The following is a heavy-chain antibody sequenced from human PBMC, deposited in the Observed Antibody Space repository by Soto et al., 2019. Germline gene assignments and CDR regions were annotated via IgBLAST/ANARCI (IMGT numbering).Heavy chain of an antibody. CDR3: ARWAYGDYPGWIDY. CDR1: GFTFSSHA. D-gene: IGHD4-17*01. J-gene: IGHJ4*02. CDR2: ISGSGGTT. Sequence: EVQLLESGGGLVQPGGSLRLSCEGSGFTFSSHALSWVRQAAGKGLEWVSFISGSGGTTFYADSVKGRFTMSRDTSQHTLYLQMNSLRAEDAAVYYCARWAYGDYPGWIDYWGRGTLVTVSS. V-gene: IGHV3-23*01.